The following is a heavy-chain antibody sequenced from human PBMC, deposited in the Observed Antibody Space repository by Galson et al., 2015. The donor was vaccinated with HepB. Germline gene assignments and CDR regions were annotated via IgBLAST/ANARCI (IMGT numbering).Heavy chain of an antibody. V-gene: IGHV5-51*01. Sequence: QSGAEVKKPGESLRISCKGSGYSFTSYWISWVRQMPGKGLEWMGIIFPGDSDAKYSPSFQGQVTISADKSTAYLQWGSLKASDSAIYYCARRPPSTMVVQRGVDYWGQGTLVTVSS. J-gene: IGHJ4*02. CDR2: IFPGDSDA. CDR1: GYSFTSYW. D-gene: IGHD4/OR15-4a*01. CDR3: ARRPPSTMVVQRGVDY.